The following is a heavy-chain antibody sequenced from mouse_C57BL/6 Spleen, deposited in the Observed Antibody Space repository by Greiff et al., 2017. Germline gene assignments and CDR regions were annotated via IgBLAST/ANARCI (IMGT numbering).Heavy chain of an antibody. CDR3: ARHYYGSSYYYFDY. J-gene: IGHJ2*01. V-gene: IGHV1-82*01. D-gene: IGHD1-1*01. Sequence: QVQLQQSGPELVKPGASVKISCKASGYAFSSSWMNWVKQRPGKGLEWIGRIYPGDGDTNYNGKFKGKATLTADKSSSTAYMQLSSLTSEDSAVYFCARHYYGSSYYYFDYRGQGTTLTVSS. CDR2: IYPGDGDT. CDR1: GYAFSSSW.